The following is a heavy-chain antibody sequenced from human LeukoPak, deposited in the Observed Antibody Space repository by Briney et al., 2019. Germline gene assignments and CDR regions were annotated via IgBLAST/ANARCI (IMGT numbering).Heavy chain of an antibody. J-gene: IGHJ6*03. Sequence: ASVKDSCKASGYTFTNYVINWVRQAPGQGLEWMGWISAYKGDTNYAQKLQGRVTMTTDTSTSTAYMELRSLRSDDTAVYYCARILWKHYIDVWGKGTTVTISS. D-gene: IGHD3-10*01. V-gene: IGHV1-18*01. CDR2: ISAYKGDT. CDR1: GYTFTNYV. CDR3: ARILWKHYIDV.